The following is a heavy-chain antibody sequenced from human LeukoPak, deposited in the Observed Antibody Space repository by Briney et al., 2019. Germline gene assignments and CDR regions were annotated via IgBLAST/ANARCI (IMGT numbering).Heavy chain of an antibody. Sequence: PGGSLRLSCAASGFSFNTYAIHWVRQAPGKGLEGVAFISYDGSSEFYADSVKGRFTISRDNSKNTLFLQMNRLRAEDTAIYYCARTYLWSGNENYFDYWGQGTLVTVSS. J-gene: IGHJ4*02. CDR1: GFSFNTYA. V-gene: IGHV3-30*04. CDR2: ISYDGSSE. CDR3: ARTYLWSGNENYFDY. D-gene: IGHD3-3*01.